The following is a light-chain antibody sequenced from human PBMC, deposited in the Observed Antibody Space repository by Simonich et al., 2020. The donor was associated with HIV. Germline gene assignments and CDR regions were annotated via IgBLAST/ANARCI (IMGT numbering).Light chain of an antibody. V-gene: IGKV4-1*01. CDR3: MQALQTPYT. CDR2: WAS. CDR1: QSVLYSSNNKDY. J-gene: IGKJ2*01. Sequence: DIVMTQSPDSLAVSLGERATINCKYSQSVLYSSNNKDYLAWYQQKPGQPPKLFIYWASTRESGVPDRFSGSGSGTDFTLKISRVEAEDVGVYYCMQALQTPYTFGQGTKLEIK.